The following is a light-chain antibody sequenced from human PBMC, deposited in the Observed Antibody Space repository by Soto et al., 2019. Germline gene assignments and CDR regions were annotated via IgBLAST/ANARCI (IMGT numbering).Light chain of an antibody. Sequence: EILLTQSPAALSVSPGERATLSCRASQSVRNKLAWYQHKPGQAPRLLIYDASNRDTGIPARFSGSGSGTDFTLTISRLEPEDFAVYYCQQYNNWPRTFGQGTKVDIK. CDR3: QQYNNWPRT. CDR2: DAS. J-gene: IGKJ1*01. V-gene: IGKV3D-15*01. CDR1: QSVRNK.